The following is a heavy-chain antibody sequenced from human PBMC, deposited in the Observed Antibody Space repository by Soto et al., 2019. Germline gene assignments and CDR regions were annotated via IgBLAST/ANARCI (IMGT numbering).Heavy chain of an antibody. J-gene: IGHJ4*02. D-gene: IGHD1-26*01. CDR2: INPNSGGT. Sequence: QVQLVQSGAEVKKPGASVKVSCKASGYTFTGYYMHWVRQAPGQGLEWMGWINPNSGGTNYAQKLQGWVTMTRDTSISTAYMELSRLRSDDTAVYYCARGDSGRLATRIDYWGQGTLVTVSS. V-gene: IGHV1-2*04. CDR3: ARGDSGRLATRIDY. CDR1: GYTFTGYY.